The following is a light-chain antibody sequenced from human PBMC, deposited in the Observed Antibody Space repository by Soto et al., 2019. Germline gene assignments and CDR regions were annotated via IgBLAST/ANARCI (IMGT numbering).Light chain of an antibody. CDR3: EQYRDNCT. Sequence: DIQMTQSPSTLSASVGDRVTITCRASQSISSWLAWYQQKPGTAPKLLIYKASTLQSGVPSRFSGSGSGTEFTLTISSLQPDDSATYYCEQYRDNCTFGQGTKVE. CDR1: QSISSW. CDR2: KAS. V-gene: IGKV1-5*03. J-gene: IGKJ1*01.